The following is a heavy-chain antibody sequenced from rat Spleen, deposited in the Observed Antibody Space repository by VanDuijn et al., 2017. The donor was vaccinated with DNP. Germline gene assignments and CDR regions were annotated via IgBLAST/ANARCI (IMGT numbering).Heavy chain of an antibody. D-gene: IGHD1-2*01. CDR1: RFTFSDYN. CDR3: ASWAPIAPLSTSNY. V-gene: IGHV5-7*01. J-gene: IGHJ2*01. CDR2: ISYDGGGT. Sequence: EVQLVETGGGLVQPGRSLKLSCAASRFTFSDYNMAWVRLAPKKGLEWVATISYDGGGTFYRDSVKGRFTISRDNAENTVYLQMSSLRSEDTATYYCASWAPIAPLSTSNYWGQGVMVTVSS.